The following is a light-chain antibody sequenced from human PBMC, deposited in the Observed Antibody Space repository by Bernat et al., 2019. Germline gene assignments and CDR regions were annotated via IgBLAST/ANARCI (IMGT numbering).Light chain of an antibody. CDR3: QQYNRYSRT. CDR1: QSISSW. V-gene: IGKV1-5*03. J-gene: IGKJ2*01. CDR2: KAS. Sequence: DIQMTQSPSTLSASVGDRVTISCRASQSISSWLAWYQQQPGKAPKILLYKASCLESAVPSRFSGGGSGADFTLTISSLQADDFATYYCQQYNRYSRTFGQGTRLEIK.